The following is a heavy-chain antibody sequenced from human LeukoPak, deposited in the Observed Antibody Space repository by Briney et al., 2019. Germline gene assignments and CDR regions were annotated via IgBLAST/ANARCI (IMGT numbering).Heavy chain of an antibody. J-gene: IGHJ4*02. CDR1: GFTFSSYW. CDR3: ARLYYDFWSGYLYYFDY. Sequence: PGGSLRLSCAASGFTFSSYWMHWVRQAPGKGLVWVSRINSDGSSTSYADSVKGRFTISRDNAKNTLYLQMNSLRAEDTAVYYCARLYYDFWSGYLYYFDYWGQGTLVTVSS. V-gene: IGHV3-74*01. D-gene: IGHD3-3*01. CDR2: INSDGSST.